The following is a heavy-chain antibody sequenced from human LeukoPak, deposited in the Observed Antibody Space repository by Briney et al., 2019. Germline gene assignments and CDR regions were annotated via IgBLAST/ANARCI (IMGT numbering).Heavy chain of an antibody. Sequence: ASVKVSCKASGYTFTGNYMHWVRQAPGQGLEWMGWINPNSGGTNYAQKFQGRVTMTRDTSISTAYMELSRLRSDDTAVYYCATDFPYSSGWYYFDYWGQGTLVTVSS. CDR2: INPNSGGT. CDR1: GYTFTGNY. V-gene: IGHV1-2*02. D-gene: IGHD6-19*01. CDR3: ATDFPYSSGWYYFDY. J-gene: IGHJ4*02.